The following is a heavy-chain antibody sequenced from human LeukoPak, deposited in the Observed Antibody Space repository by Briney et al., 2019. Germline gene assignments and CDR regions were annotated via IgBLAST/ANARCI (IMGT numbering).Heavy chain of an antibody. CDR1: GFTFRNYA. D-gene: IGHD3-22*01. Sequence: GGSLRPSCAGSGFTFRNYAMSWVRQAPGKGLEWVSVISSSGGSTYYADSVKGRFTISRDNSKNTLYLQMNSLRAEDTAVYYCAKDESSGYYYFDHWGQGTLVTVSS. V-gene: IGHV3-23*01. CDR3: AKDESSGYYYFDH. CDR2: ISSSGGST. J-gene: IGHJ4*02.